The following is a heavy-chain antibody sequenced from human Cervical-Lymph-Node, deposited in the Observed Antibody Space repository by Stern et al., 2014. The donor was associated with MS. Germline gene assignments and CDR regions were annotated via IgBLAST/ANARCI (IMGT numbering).Heavy chain of an antibody. V-gene: IGHV1-8*01. CDR2: MNPNSGNT. D-gene: IGHD4-11*01. CDR1: GYTFIYYD. CDR3: ARMTTVMTGYGMDV. J-gene: IGHJ6*02. Sequence: QMQLVQSGAEVKRPGASVKVSCKASGYTFIYYDINWVRQATGQGLEWMGWMNPNSGNTVYAQNFQGRVTMTRNTSISTAYMELSSLRSEDTALYYCARMTTVMTGYGMDVWGQGTTVTVSS.